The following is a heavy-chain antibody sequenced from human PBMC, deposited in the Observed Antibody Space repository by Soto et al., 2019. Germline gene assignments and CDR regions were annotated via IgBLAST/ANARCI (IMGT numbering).Heavy chain of an antibody. CDR3: ARGIAAAGRWLGEGFGY. V-gene: IGHV6-1*01. Sequence: QVQLQQSGPGLVKPSQTLSLTCAISGDSVSSNSAAWNWIRQSPSRGLEWLGRTYYRSKWYNDYAVSVKSRITINPDTSKNQFSLQLNSVTPEDTAVYYCARGIAAAGRWLGEGFGYWDQGTLVTVSS. D-gene: IGHD6-13*01. CDR1: GDSVSSNSAA. CDR2: TYYRSKWYN. J-gene: IGHJ4*02.